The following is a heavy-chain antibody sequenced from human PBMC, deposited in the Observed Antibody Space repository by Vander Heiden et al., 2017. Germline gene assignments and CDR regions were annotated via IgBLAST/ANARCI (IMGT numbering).Heavy chain of an antibody. J-gene: IGHJ4*02. Sequence: EVQLVESGGGLVKPGGSLRLSCAASGFTFSSYSMNWVRQAPGKGLEWVSSISSSSSYIYYADSVKGRFTISRDNAKNSLYLQMNSLRAEDTAVYYCARVRQWLVLGYYFDYWGQGTLVTVSS. V-gene: IGHV3-21*01. D-gene: IGHD6-19*01. CDR2: ISSSSSYI. CDR1: GFTFSSYS. CDR3: ARVRQWLVLGYYFDY.